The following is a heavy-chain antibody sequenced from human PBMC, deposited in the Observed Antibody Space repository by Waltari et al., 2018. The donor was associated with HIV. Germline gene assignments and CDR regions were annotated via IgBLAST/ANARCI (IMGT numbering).Heavy chain of an antibody. J-gene: IGHJ6*02. CDR1: GGTFSSYA. CDR3: ARDGLKLGTHTRYGMDV. D-gene: IGHD7-27*01. CDR2: IIPIFGTA. V-gene: IGHV1-69*06. Sequence: QVQLVQSGAEVKKPGSSVKVSCKASGGTFSSYAISWVRQDPGQGLEWMGGIIPIFGTANYAQKFQGRVTITADKSTSTAYMELSSLRSEDTAVYYCARDGLKLGTHTRYGMDVWGQGTTVTVSS.